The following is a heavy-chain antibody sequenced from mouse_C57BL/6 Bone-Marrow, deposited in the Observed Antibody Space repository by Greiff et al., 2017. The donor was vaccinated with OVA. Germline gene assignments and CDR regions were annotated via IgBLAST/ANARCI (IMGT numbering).Heavy chain of an antibody. D-gene: IGHD2-1*01. CDR1: GFSLTSYG. CDR2: LWRGGST. Sequence: VMLVESGPGLVQPSQSLSITCTVSGFSLTSYGVHWVRQSPGKGLEWLGVLWRGGSTDYNAAFMSRLSITKDNSKSQVFFKMNSLQADDTAIYYCAKNRGGNYAFDYWGQGTTLTVSS. CDR3: AKNRGGNYAFDY. J-gene: IGHJ2*01. V-gene: IGHV2-5*01.